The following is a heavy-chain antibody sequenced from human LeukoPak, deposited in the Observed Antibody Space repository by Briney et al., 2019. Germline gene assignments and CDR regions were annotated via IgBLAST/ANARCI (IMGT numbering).Heavy chain of an antibody. Sequence: GGSLRLSCAASGFTFSSYSMNWVRQAPGKGLEWVSSISSSSSYIYYADSVKGRFTISRDNAKNPLYLQMNSLRAEDTAVYYCARDYYDSSGYYPRRVNWFDPWGQGTLVTVSS. V-gene: IGHV3-21*01. D-gene: IGHD3-22*01. CDR3: ARDYYDSSGYYPRRVNWFDP. CDR1: GFTFSSYS. J-gene: IGHJ5*02. CDR2: ISSSSSYI.